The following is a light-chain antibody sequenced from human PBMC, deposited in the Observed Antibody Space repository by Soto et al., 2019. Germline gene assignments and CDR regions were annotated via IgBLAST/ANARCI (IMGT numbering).Light chain of an antibody. CDR2: DAS. Sequence: EIVLTQSPATLSLSPGERATLSCRASQSVKSLLGWYQQRPGQAPRLVIYDASYRATGIPARFSGSGWGTDFTLTISSLEPEDFAVYYCQQRSNWPPLTFGGGTKVEIK. CDR3: QQRSNWPPLT. V-gene: IGKV3-11*01. CDR1: QSVKSL. J-gene: IGKJ4*01.